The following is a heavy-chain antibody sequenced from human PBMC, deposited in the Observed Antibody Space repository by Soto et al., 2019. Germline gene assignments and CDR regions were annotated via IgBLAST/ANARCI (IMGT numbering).Heavy chain of an antibody. CDR2: INPNSGGT. D-gene: IGHD5-18*01. V-gene: IGHV1-2*04. CDR3: ARDWAVDTARFFDY. Sequence: GASVKVSCKASGYTFTGYYMHWVRQAPGQGLEWMGWINPNSGGTNYAQKFQGWVTMTRDTSIITAYMELSRLRSDDTAVYYCARDWAVDTARFFDYWGQGTLVTVSS. CDR1: GYTFTGYY. J-gene: IGHJ4*02.